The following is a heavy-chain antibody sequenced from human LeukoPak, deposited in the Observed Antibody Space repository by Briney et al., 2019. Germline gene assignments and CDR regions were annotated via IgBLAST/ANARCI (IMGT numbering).Heavy chain of an antibody. CDR3: ARDGDYGGFDY. V-gene: IGHV4-61*02. CDR2: IYTSGST. Sequence: SQTLSLTCTVSGGSISSGSYYWSWIRQPAGKGLEWIGRIYTSGSTNYNPSLKSRVTISVDTSKNQFSLKLSSVTAADTAVYYCARDGDYGGFDYWGQRTLVTVSS. J-gene: IGHJ4*02. CDR1: GGSISSGSYY. D-gene: IGHD4-17*01.